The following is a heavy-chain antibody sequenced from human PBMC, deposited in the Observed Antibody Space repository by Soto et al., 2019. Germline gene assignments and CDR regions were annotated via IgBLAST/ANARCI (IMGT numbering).Heavy chain of an antibody. CDR1: GFTFSSYG. V-gene: IGHV3-33*01. CDR2: IWYDGSNK. Sequence: QVQLVESGGGVVQPGRSLRLSCAASGFTFSSYGMHWVRQAPGKGLEWVAVIWYDGSNKYYADSVKGRFTISRDNSKNTLYLQMNSLRAEDTAEYYCARDSDIVVVPAALDYWGQGTLVTVSS. J-gene: IGHJ4*02. D-gene: IGHD2-2*01. CDR3: ARDSDIVVVPAALDY.